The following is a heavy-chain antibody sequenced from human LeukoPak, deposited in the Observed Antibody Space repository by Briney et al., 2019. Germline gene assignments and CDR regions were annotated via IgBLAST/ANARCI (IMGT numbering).Heavy chain of an antibody. CDR3: ARGNQLLY. D-gene: IGHD2-2*01. J-gene: IGHJ4*02. Sequence: GGSLRLSCAASGFTFSGYAMAWVRQTPGKGLEWVSAITGSGDATYYTDSVKGRFTISRDNSKNTLYLQMNSLRAEDTALYYCARGNQLLYWGQGTLVTVSS. CDR2: ITGSGDAT. CDR1: GFTFSGYA. V-gene: IGHV3-23*01.